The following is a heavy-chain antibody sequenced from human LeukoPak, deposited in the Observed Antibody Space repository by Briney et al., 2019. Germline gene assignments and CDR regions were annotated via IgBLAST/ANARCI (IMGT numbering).Heavy chain of an antibody. V-gene: IGHV3-23*01. CDR2: ISGSGGST. D-gene: IGHD5-12*01. CDR1: GFTFSSYA. J-gene: IGHJ5*02. Sequence: GGSLRLSCAASGFTFSSYAMSWVRQAPGKGLEWVSAISGSGGSTYYADSVKGRFTISRDNSKNTLCLQMNSLRAEDTAVYYCAKDPRWLRGENNWFDPWGQGTLVTVSS. CDR3: AKDPRWLRGENNWFDP.